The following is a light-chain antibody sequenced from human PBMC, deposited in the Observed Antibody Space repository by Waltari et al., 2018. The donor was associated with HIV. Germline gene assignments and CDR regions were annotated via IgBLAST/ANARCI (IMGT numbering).Light chain of an antibody. CDR1: QSINDW. V-gene: IGKV1-5*03. Sequence: DIQMTQSPSTLSASVGDRVTITCRTSQSINDWLAWYQQKPGKAPKLLIYMSSGLESGVPSRFSGSGSGTQFTLTISSLQPDDFATYYCQQYNVFPWTFGQGTKVEVQ. CDR2: MSS. CDR3: QQYNVFPWT. J-gene: IGKJ1*01.